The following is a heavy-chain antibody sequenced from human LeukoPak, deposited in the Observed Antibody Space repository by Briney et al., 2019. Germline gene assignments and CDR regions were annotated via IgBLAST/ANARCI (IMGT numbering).Heavy chain of an antibody. CDR1: GGFMNSINW. V-gene: IGHV4-4*02. D-gene: IGHD4/OR15-4a*01. CDR3: ARNGAYCLDY. Sequence: SETLSLTCVVSGGFMNSINWWSWVRQPPGKGLEWIGEIHQSGSTNYNPSLRSRVTISVDRSKSQFSLNLNSVTVADTAVYYRARNGAYCLDYWGQGILVTVSS. J-gene: IGHJ4*02. CDR2: IHQSGST.